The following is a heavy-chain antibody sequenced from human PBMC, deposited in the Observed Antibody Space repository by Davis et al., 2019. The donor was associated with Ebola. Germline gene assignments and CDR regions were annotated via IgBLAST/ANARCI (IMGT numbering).Heavy chain of an antibody. Sequence: ASVKVSCKVSGNTLINLSIYWVRHAPGVALEWLGGFNPEDSETIYAQKFQGSVTVTEDTSRETAYMELNSLKFADAAIYYCVTSRWFDPWGLGTLVTVSS. V-gene: IGHV1-24*01. CDR1: GNTLINLS. J-gene: IGHJ5*02. CDR3: VTSRWFDP. CDR2: FNPEDSET. D-gene: IGHD2-2*01.